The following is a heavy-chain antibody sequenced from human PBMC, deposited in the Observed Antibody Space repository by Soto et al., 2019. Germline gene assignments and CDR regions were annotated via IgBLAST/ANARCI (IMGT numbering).Heavy chain of an antibody. J-gene: IGHJ4*02. V-gene: IGHV3-21*01. CDR2: ISSSSSYI. CDR1: GFTFSSYS. Sequence: PGGSLRLSCVASGFTFSSYSMNWVRQAPGKGLEWVSSISSSSSYIYYADSVKGRFTISRDNAKNSLYLQMNSLRAEDTAVYYCARDPDYCSGGSCRSLWGQGTLVTVSS. D-gene: IGHD2-15*01. CDR3: ARDPDYCSGGSCRSL.